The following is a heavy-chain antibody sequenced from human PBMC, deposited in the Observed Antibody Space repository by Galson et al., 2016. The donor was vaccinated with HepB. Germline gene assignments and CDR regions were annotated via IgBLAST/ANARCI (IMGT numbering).Heavy chain of an antibody. CDR1: GFTFSSYW. Sequence: SLRLSCAASGFTFSSYWMSWVRQAPGKGLEWVANIKQDRSEKYYVDSVTGRLTISRDNAKKSLFLQMTSLRAEDTAVYYCARDSRRKPYSSSQGGLLDYWGQGTLVTVSS. CDR3: ARDSRRKPYSSSQGGLLDY. V-gene: IGHV3-7*01. D-gene: IGHD6-13*01. CDR2: IKQDRSEK. J-gene: IGHJ4*02.